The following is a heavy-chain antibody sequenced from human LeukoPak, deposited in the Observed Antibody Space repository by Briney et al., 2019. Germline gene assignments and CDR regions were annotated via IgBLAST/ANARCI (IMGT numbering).Heavy chain of an antibody. CDR1: GGSISSGNYY. J-gene: IGHJ4*02. CDR2: IYTGGST. V-gene: IGHV4-61*09. D-gene: IGHD3-3*01. CDR3: ARDSLYNFWSGCYHTTYYFDY. Sequence: SETLSLTCTVSGGSISSGNYYWSWIRQPAGKGLEWIGHIYTGGSTNYNPSLKSRVTISVDTSKNQFSLNLSSMTAADTAVYYCARDSLYNFWSGCYHTTYYFDYWGQGTLVTVSS.